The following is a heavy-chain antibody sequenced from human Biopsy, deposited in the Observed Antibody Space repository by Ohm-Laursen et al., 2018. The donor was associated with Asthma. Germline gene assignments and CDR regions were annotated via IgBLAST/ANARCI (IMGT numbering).Heavy chain of an antibody. Sequence: SLRLSCTASGVSLSSFGMNWVRQAPGKGLEWVAVISYDGSKKEYGDSVKGRFTISRDNAKNSLYLQMNSLRAEDTAVYYCAREKAYSDILTAYYNGWYFDLWGRGTLVTVSS. CDR2: ISYDGSKK. V-gene: IGHV3-30*03. CDR3: AREKAYSDILTAYYNGWYFDL. J-gene: IGHJ2*01. CDR1: GVSLSSFG. D-gene: IGHD3-9*01.